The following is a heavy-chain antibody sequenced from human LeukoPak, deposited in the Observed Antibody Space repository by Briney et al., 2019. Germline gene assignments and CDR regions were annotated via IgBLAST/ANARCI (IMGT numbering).Heavy chain of an antibody. V-gene: IGHV3-15*01. J-gene: IGHJ4*02. CDR2: TKSKTDGGTT. Sequence: GGSLRLSCAASGFTFSNAWMSWVRQAPGKGLEWVGRTKSKTDGGTTDYAAPVKGRFTISRDDSKNTLYLQMNSLRTEDTAVYYCTTEYSSGAFDYWGQGTLVTVSS. CDR3: TTEYSSGAFDY. D-gene: IGHD6-19*01. CDR1: GFTFSNAW.